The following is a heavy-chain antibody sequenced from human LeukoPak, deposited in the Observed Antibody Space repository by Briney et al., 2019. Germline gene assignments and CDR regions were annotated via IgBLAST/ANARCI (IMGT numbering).Heavy chain of an antibody. D-gene: IGHD4-17*01. Sequence: PSETLSLTCAVYGGSFSGYYWSWIRQPPGKGLEWIGEINHSGSTNYNPSLKSRVTISVDTSKNQFSLKLSSVTAADTAVYYCAGILSTVTRSYAFDIWGQGTMVTVSS. V-gene: IGHV4-34*01. CDR1: GGSFSGYY. CDR2: INHSGST. J-gene: IGHJ3*02. CDR3: AGILSTVTRSYAFDI.